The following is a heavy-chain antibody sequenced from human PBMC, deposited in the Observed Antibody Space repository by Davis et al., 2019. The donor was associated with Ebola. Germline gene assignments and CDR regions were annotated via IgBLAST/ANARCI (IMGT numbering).Heavy chain of an antibody. CDR2: MNPNSGNT. CDR3: ARDKTASPFDY. CDR1: GYTFTGYY. J-gene: IGHJ4*02. Sequence: AASVKVSCKASGYTFTGYYMHWVRQATGQGLEWMGWMNPNSGNTGYAQKFQGRVTMTRNTSISTAYMELSSLRSEDTAVYCCARDKTASPFDYWGQGTLVTVSS. V-gene: IGHV1-8*02. D-gene: IGHD2-21*02.